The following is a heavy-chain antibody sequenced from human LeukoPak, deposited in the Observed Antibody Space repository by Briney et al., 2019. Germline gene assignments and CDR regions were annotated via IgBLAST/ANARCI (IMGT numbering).Heavy chain of an antibody. Sequence: GGSLRLSCAASGFTFSSYAMSWVRQAPGKGLEWVSAISGSGGSTYYADSVKGRFTISRDNSKNTLYLQMNSLRAEDTAVYYCARMNYYDSSGYYYPYFDYWGQGTLVTVSS. CDR1: GFTFSSYA. V-gene: IGHV3-23*01. D-gene: IGHD3-22*01. J-gene: IGHJ4*02. CDR3: ARMNYYDSSGYYYPYFDY. CDR2: ISGSGGST.